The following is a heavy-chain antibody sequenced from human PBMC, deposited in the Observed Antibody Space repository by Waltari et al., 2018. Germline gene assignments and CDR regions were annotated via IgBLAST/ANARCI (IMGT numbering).Heavy chain of an antibody. CDR1: GGSFSAYY. V-gene: IGHV4-34*01. J-gene: IGHJ4*02. D-gene: IGHD2-15*01. CDR2: INHSGST. Sequence: QVQLQQWGAGLLKPSETLSLTCAVYGGSFSAYYWSWISQPPGKGLEWIGEINHSGSTNYNPSLKSRVTISVDTSKNQFSLKLSSVTAADTAVYYCARDRRYCSGGSCYPHFDYWGQGTLVTVSS. CDR3: ARDRRYCSGGSCYPHFDY.